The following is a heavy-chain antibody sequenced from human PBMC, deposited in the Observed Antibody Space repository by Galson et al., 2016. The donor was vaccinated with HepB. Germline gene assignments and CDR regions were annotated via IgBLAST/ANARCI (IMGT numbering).Heavy chain of an antibody. J-gene: IGHJ4*02. Sequence: SLRLSCAASGFSLSNYWVTWVRQAPGKGLEWVANIKQDGRETHYGDSVEGRFTISRDNAKNSVYLHINNLRAEDTATYYCARGPAAATEVYWGQGTLVTVSS. D-gene: IGHD6-25*01. V-gene: IGHV3-7*01. CDR3: ARGPAAATEVY. CDR2: IKQDGRET. CDR1: GFSLSNYW.